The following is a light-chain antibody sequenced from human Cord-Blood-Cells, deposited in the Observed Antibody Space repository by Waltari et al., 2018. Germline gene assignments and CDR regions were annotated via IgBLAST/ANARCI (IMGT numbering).Light chain of an antibody. CDR2: GNS. CDR1: SSNIGAGYD. J-gene: IGLJ3*02. V-gene: IGLV1-40*01. Sequence: QSVLTQPPSVSGAPGQRVTISCTGSSSNIGAGYDVHWYQQLPVTAPKLLIFGNSNRPFGVPDRFSGSKSGTSASLAITGLQAEDEADYYCQAYDSSLSGWVFGGGTKLTVL. CDR3: QAYDSSLSGWV.